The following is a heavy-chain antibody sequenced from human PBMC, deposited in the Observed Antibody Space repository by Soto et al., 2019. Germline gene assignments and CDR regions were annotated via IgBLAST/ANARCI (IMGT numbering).Heavy chain of an antibody. V-gene: IGHV4-34*01. CDR3: ARGISMIAEVRRDAPDKYYFDS. Sequence: SETLSLTCAVYGGSFSGHYWSWIRQPPGKGLEWIGEINHSGSTNSNPSLKSRVTISADTSKNQFSLKLRSVTAADTAVYYCARGISMIAEVRRDAPDKYYFDSWGQGTLVTVSS. CDR2: INHSGST. J-gene: IGHJ4*02. D-gene: IGHD3-22*01. CDR1: GGSFSGHY.